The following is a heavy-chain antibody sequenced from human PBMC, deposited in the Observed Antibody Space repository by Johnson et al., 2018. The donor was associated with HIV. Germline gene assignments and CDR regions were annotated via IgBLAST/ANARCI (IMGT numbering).Heavy chain of an antibody. V-gene: IGHV3-73*01. D-gene: IGHD6-13*01. J-gene: IGHJ3*02. CDR3: TSRYSSNWWGYAFDI. Sequence: VQLLESGGGLVKPGGSLRLSCAASGFTFSDYYMSWIRQAPGKGLEWVGRIRSKANSYATAYAASVKGRFTISRDDSKNTAYLQMNSLKTEDSAVYYCTSRYSSNWWGYAFDIWGQGTVVTVTS. CDR1: GFTFSDYY. CDR2: IRSKANSYAT.